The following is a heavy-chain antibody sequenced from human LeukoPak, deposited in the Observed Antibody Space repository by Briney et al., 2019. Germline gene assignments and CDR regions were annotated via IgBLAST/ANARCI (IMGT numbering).Heavy chain of an antibody. V-gene: IGHV3-23*01. D-gene: IGHD6-19*01. Sequence: GGSLRLSCAPSGFTFNIYAMTWVRQAPGKGLEWVSHISGSGGITYYADSVKGRFTIFRDNSKNTLYLQMNSLRAEDTAVYYCAKTTAGNSSGRNPGWPVDYWGQGTLVTVSS. CDR1: GFTFNIYA. CDR2: ISGSGGIT. J-gene: IGHJ4*02. CDR3: AKTTAGNSSGRNPGWPVDY.